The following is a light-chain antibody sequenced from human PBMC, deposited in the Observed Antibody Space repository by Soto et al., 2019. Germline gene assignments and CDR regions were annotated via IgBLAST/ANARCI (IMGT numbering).Light chain of an antibody. Sequence: DIQMTESPSTLSASVGDRVTITCRASQRISSWLAWYQQKPGKAPKLLIYDASSLESGVPSRFSGSGSGTEFTLTISSLQPDDFATYYCQQYNSYWTFGQGTKVHIK. CDR2: DAS. CDR3: QQYNSYWT. CDR1: QRISSW. V-gene: IGKV1-5*01. J-gene: IGKJ1*01.